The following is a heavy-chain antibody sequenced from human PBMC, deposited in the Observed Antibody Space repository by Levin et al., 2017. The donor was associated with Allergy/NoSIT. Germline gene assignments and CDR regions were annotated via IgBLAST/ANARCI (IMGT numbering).Heavy chain of an antibody. D-gene: IGHD2/OR15-2a*01. CDR1: GYTFIDYH. J-gene: IGHJ5*02. CDR2: IAPHSGVT. CDR3: ARDIVTVSNTGGFAP. Sequence: GASVKVSCKAQGYTFIDYHIHWIRQAPGQGLEWMGWIAPHSGVTRYAQKFQGRVTMTRDTSISTAYMELSSVRSDDTALYYCARDIVTVSNTGGFAPWGQGTLVTVSS. V-gene: IGHV1-2*02.